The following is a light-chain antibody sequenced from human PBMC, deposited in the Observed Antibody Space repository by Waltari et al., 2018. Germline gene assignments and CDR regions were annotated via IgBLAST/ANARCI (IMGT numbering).Light chain of an antibody. CDR1: SGHSSNV. J-gene: IGLJ3*02. CDR2: VNSDGSH. CDR3: QTGGHGTWV. Sequence: QLVLTQSPSASASLGASVKLTCTLSSGHSSNVIAWLQQQPEKGPRYLMKVNSDGSHSKGDEIPDRFSGSTSGAERYLTISSVQPEDEADCYCQTGGHGTWVFGGGTTLTVL. V-gene: IGLV4-69*01.